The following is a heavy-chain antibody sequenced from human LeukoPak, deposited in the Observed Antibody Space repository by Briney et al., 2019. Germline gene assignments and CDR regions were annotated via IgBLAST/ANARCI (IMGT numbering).Heavy chain of an antibody. J-gene: IGHJ4*01. CDR1: GGSITSYY. D-gene: IGHD2-15*01. CDR2: IYYSGGT. Sequence: PSETLSLTCTVSGGSITSYYWSWIRQPPGKGLEWIGYIYYSGGTNYNPSLKSRVTISVETSKNQFSLKLTSVTAADTAVYYCARLNDYCSGGRCYAHDFSGHGALVTVSS. CDR3: ARLNDYCSGGRCYAHDF. V-gene: IGHV4-59*01.